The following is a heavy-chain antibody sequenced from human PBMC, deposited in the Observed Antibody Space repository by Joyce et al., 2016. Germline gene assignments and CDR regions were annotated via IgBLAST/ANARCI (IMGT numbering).Heavy chain of an antibody. Sequence: EGQLVESGGGLVKPGGSLRLSCAASGFTFSPAWMSWVRQAPGKGLEWVDLIKSETSGGTTDYTAPVKGRFAISRDDSKNTVYLQMNSLKTEDTGIYYCTADDSTRGGFELDYWGQGTLVTVSS. CDR1: GFTFSPAW. CDR2: IKSETSGGTT. D-gene: IGHD1-1*01. CDR3: TADDSTRGGFELDY. J-gene: IGHJ4*02. V-gene: IGHV3-15*01.